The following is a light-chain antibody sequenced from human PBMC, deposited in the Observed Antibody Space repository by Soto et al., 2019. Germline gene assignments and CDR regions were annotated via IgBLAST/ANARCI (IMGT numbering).Light chain of an antibody. CDR1: SSDVGGYNY. V-gene: IGLV2-11*01. Sequence: QFALTQPRSVSGSPGQSVTISCTGTSSDVGGYNYVSWYQQHPGKAPKLMIYDVSKRPSGVPDRFSGSKSGNTASLTISGLQAEDEADYYCCSYAGSYTLVFGTGTKLTVL. CDR3: CSYAGSYTLV. CDR2: DVS. J-gene: IGLJ1*01.